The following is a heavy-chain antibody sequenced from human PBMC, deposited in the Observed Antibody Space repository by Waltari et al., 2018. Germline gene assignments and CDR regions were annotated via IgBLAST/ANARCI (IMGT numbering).Heavy chain of an antibody. CDR1: GFIVSNNY. CDR2: TKGGGNT. J-gene: IGHJ3*02. V-gene: IGHV3-53*01. D-gene: IGHD6-19*01. CDR3: AKDLGGGWLGGDDAFDI. Sequence: EVQLVESGGGLIQPGGSLRLSCAASGFIVSNNYMSWVRQAPGKGLDCVSVTKGGGNTSHSDSGKGRFTIPTDDSSNTLSRQMNSLRVEDTAVYYCAKDLGGGWLGGDDAFDIWGQGTMVTVSS.